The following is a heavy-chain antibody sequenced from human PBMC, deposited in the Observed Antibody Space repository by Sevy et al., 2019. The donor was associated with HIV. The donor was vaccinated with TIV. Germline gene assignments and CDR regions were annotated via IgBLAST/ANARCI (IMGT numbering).Heavy chain of an antibody. V-gene: IGHV4-4*07. Sequence: SEILSLTCTVSGGSITSYSWSWIRQPAGKGLEWLGRIYSNGNSNYNPSLKSRVTMSVDTSKNQFSLKLTSVNAADTAVYFRAREGGASSAWFENWFGPWGQGTLVTVSS. CDR1: GGSITSYS. CDR2: IYSNGNS. CDR3: AREGGASSAWFENWFGP. J-gene: IGHJ5*02. D-gene: IGHD6-19*01.